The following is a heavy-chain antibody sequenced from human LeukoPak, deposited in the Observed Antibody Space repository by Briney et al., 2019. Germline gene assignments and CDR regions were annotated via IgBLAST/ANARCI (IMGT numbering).Heavy chain of an antibody. D-gene: IGHD1-1*01. CDR2: IYTSGST. Sequence: SETLSLTCTVSGGSISSGSYYWSWVRQPAGKGLEWIGRIYTSGSTNYNPSLKSRVTISVDTSKNQFSLKLSSVTAADTAVYYCARVPGGALNWFDPWGQGTLVTVSS. CDR3: ARVPGGALNWFDP. V-gene: IGHV4-61*02. J-gene: IGHJ5*02. CDR1: GGSISSGSYY.